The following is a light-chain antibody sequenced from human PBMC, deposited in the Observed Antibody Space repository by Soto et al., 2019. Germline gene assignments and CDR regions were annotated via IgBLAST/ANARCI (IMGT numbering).Light chain of an antibody. J-gene: IGKJ1*01. CDR2: GAS. CDR1: QSVSSN. V-gene: IGKV3-15*01. CDR3: QQYNNWPPWT. Sequence: EVVMTQSPATLSVSLGDRATLSCRASQSVSSNLAWYQQKPGQAPRLLIYGASTRAAGIPVRFSGSGSGTEFTLTISSLQSEDFAVYYCQQYNNWPPWTFGQGTKVDIK.